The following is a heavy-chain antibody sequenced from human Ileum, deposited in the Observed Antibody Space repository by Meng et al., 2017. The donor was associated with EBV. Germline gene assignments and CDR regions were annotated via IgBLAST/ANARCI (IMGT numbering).Heavy chain of an antibody. D-gene: IGHD1-14*01. CDR1: GGSLSGCY. Sequence: PSHTLTLPYAVYGGSLSGCYVSWIRQPPWKGLEWIGEINHNGSTNYNPSLKSRVTISVDTSKNQFSLKLSSVTAADTAVYYCARDPTGGEDHQRVWGQGTLVTVSS. CDR3: ARDPTGGEDHQRV. J-gene: IGHJ4*02. V-gene: IGHV4-34*01. CDR2: INHNGST.